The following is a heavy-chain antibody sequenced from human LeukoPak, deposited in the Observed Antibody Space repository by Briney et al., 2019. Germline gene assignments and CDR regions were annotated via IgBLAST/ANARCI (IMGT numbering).Heavy chain of an antibody. D-gene: IGHD3-9*01. CDR1: GFTFTNYD. CDR3: ARDRYCDVGTCSGGFDY. CDR2: ISSDERKK. Sequence: PGGSLRLSCEASGFTFTNYDMHWLRQAPGKGLEWVAIISSDERKKSYTDSVKGRFTTSRDNSKNTLFLQMNSLRVEDTAVYYCARDRYCDVGTCSGGFDYWGQGSLVIVSS. V-gene: IGHV3-30*03. J-gene: IGHJ4*02.